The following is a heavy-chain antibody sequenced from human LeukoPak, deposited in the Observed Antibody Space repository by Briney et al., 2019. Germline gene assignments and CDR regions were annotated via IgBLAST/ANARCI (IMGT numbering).Heavy chain of an antibody. D-gene: IGHD2-15*01. V-gene: IGHV4-4*07. CDR1: DGFLSRYY. J-gene: IGHJ4*02. Sequence: SDTLSLTCTVSDGFLSRYYWNWIRQPAGKGLEWIGRNYSSWSNNYNPSLKCRVTMSVDTSKNQFSLNLSSVTAADTALYYCARGSRNCIGGSCYTSLDYWGQGTLVTVSS. CDR3: ARGSRNCIGGSCYTSLDY. CDR2: NYSSWSN.